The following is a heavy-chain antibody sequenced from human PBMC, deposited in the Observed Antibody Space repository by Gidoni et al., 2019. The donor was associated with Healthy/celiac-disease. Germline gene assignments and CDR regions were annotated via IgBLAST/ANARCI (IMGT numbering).Heavy chain of an antibody. CDR1: VGAFSSYA. D-gene: IGHD5-18*01. V-gene: IGHV1-69*12. Sequence: HVHLVQSGAEVKKPGSSVTVYCKASVGAFSSYAISWVRQAPGQGLEWMGGIIPIFGTANYAQKFQGRVTITADESTSTAYMELSSLRSEDTAVYYCARQGGTAMDFDYWGQGTLVTVSS. J-gene: IGHJ4*02. CDR2: IIPIFGTA. CDR3: ARQGGTAMDFDY.